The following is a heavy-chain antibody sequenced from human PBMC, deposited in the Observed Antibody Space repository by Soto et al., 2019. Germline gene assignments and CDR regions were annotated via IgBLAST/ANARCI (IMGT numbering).Heavy chain of an antibody. Sequence: PGGSLTLASTASGFSVSDYDMHWVRQAPGKGLEWVSTICAARNTYNTGSVKHASTIPRENARSTMLLKMNGVTVWDTAVYCCARAYTGRLPRRADYYYAVDVWGQGIMVTVSS. CDR1: GFSVSDYD. CDR3: ARAYTGRLPRRADYYYAVDV. J-gene: IGHJ6*02. CDR2: ICAARNT. V-gene: IGHV3-13*01. D-gene: IGHD2-15*01.